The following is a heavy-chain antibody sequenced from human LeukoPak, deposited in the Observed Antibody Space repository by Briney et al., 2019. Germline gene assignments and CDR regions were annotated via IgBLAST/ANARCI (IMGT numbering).Heavy chain of an antibody. V-gene: IGHV3-23*01. CDR1: GFTFSGYS. Sequence: GGSLRLSCAASGFTFSGYSMNWVRQAPGKGLEWVSAISGSGGSTYYADSVKGRFTISRDNSKNTLYLQMNSLRAEDTAVYYCAKSPLLAAPFDYWGQGTLVTVSS. J-gene: IGHJ4*02. CDR2: ISGSGGST. CDR3: AKSPLLAAPFDY. D-gene: IGHD6-13*01.